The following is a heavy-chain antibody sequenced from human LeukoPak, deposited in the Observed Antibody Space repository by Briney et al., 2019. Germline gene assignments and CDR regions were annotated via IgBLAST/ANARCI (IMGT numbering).Heavy chain of an antibody. J-gene: IGHJ4*02. Sequence: SVKVSCKASGGTFISYAISWVRQAPGQGLEWMGGIIPIFGTANYAQKLQGRVTITADESTSTAYMELSSLRSEDTAVYYCAGGGEMATISPGWGQGTLVTVSS. D-gene: IGHD5-24*01. CDR2: IIPIFGTA. CDR3: AGGGEMATISPG. V-gene: IGHV1-69*13. CDR1: GGTFISYA.